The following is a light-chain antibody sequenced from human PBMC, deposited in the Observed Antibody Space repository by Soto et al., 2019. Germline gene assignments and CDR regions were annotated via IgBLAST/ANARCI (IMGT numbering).Light chain of an antibody. V-gene: IGLV2-14*01. J-gene: IGLJ1*01. CDR3: CSYTSSSTYV. Sequence: ALTQPASVSGSPGQSITISCTGTSSDVGGYNYVSWYQQHPGKAPKLMIYDVSNRPSGVSNRFSGSKSGNTASLTISGLQAEDEADYYCCSYTSSSTYVFGTGTQLTVL. CDR1: SSDVGGYNY. CDR2: DVS.